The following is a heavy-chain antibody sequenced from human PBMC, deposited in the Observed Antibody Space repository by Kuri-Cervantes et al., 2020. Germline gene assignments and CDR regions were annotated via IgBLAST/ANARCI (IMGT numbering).Heavy chain of an antibody. D-gene: IGHD6-13*01. Sequence: ASVKVSCKASGCTFPSYAIYWVRQAPGQGLEWMGWISAYNGNTNYAQKLQGRVTMTTDTSTSTAYMELRSLRFDDTAVYYCARDQKVNLGSSSWYLPYYYYGMDVWGQGTTVTVSS. CDR3: ARDQKVNLGSSSWYLPYYYYGMDV. CDR2: ISAYNGNT. V-gene: IGHV1-18*01. CDR1: GCTFPSYA. J-gene: IGHJ6*02.